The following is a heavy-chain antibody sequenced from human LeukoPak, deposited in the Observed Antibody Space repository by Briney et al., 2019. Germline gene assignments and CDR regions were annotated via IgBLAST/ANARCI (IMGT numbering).Heavy chain of an antibody. V-gene: IGHV1-18*01. CDR2: ISAYNGNT. CDR3: ARCRRTPTYYYDSSGYGYDY. D-gene: IGHD3-22*01. J-gene: IGHJ4*02. Sequence: ASVKVSRKASGYTFTSYGISWVRQAPGQGLEWMGWISAYNGNTNYAQKLQGRVTMTTDTSTSTAYMELRSLRSDDTAVYYCARCRRTPTYYYDSSGYGYDYWGQGTLVTVSS. CDR1: GYTFTSYG.